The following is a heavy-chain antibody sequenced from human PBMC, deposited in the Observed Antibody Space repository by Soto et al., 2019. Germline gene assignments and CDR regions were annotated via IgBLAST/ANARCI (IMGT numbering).Heavy chain of an antibody. CDR1: GGSISSSSYY. CDR3: ARQDDMAMVSDY. V-gene: IGHV4-39*01. CDR2: IYYSGST. J-gene: IGHJ4*02. Sequence: SETLSLTCTVSGGSISSSSYYWGWIRQPPGKGLEWIGSIYYSGSTYYNPSLKSRVTISVDTSKNQFSLKLSSVTVADTAVYYCARQDDMAMVSDYWGQGTLVTVSS. D-gene: IGHD5-18*01.